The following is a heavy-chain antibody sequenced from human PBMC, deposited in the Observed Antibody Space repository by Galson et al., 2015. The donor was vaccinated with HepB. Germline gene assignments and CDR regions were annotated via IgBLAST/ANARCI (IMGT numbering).Heavy chain of an antibody. J-gene: IGHJ6*03. Sequence: SVKVSCKASGYTFIRYGISWVRQAPGQGLEWMGWISAYTGNTNYAQKLQGRVTMTTDTYTGTAYMELRSLRSDDTAVYYCARDVIVPAANYSYMDVWGKGTTVTVSS. V-gene: IGHV1-18*01. D-gene: IGHD2-2*01. CDR2: ISAYTGNT. CDR3: ARDVIVPAANYSYMDV. CDR1: GYTFIRYG.